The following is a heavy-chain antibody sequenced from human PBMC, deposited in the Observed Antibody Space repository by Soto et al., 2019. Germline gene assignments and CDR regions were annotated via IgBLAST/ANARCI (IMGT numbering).Heavy chain of an antibody. D-gene: IGHD4-17*01. V-gene: IGHV4-39*01. CDR3: ARRYGDAFDI. J-gene: IGHJ3*02. Sequence: SETLSLTCTVSGGSISSSSYYWGWIRQPPGKGLEWIGSIYYSGSTYYNPSLKSRVTISVDTSKNQFSLKLSSVTAADTAVYYCARRYGDAFDIWGQGTMVTVSS. CDR2: IYYSGST. CDR1: GGSISSSSYY.